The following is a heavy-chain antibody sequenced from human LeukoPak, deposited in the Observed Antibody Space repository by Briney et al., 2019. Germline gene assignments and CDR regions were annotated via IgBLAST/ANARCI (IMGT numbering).Heavy chain of an antibody. CDR1: GGSISLYY. J-gene: IGHJ3*02. CDR2: IQNRGNT. CDR3: ARDRPGIAVAGDAFDI. Sequence: SETLSLTCTVSGGSISLYYWSWIRQPPGKGLEWIGCIQNRGNTNYNPSLKSRVTISVDTSKNQFSLKVRSVTAADTAVYYCARDRPGIAVAGDAFDIWGQGTMVTVSS. D-gene: IGHD6-19*01. V-gene: IGHV4-59*01.